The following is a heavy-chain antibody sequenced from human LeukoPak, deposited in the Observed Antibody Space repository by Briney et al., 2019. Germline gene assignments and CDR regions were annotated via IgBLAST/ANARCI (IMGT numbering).Heavy chain of an antibody. CDR3: ATRYCTNGVCYQNDAFDI. D-gene: IGHD2-8*01. V-gene: IGHV5-51*01. CDR1: GYSFTSYW. Sequence: GESLKISCKGSGYSFTSYWIGWVRQMPGKGLEWIGIIYPGDSDTRYSPSFQGQVTISADKSISTAYLQWSSLKASDTAMYYCATRYCTNGVCYQNDAFDIWGQGTMVTVSS. CDR2: IYPGDSDT. J-gene: IGHJ3*02.